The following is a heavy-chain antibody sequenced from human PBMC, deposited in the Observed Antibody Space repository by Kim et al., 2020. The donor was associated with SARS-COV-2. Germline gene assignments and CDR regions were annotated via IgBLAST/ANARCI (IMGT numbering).Heavy chain of an antibody. CDR2: IRNKDVRGTT. CDR3: TRSRHGYTPDD. J-gene: IGHJ4*02. Sequence: GGSLRLSCAASGLNFGADAMSWFRQAPGKGLEWVGFIRNKDVRGTTAYAASVQGRFTISSDESKIIVHLQMVTLDTEDISVYYCTRSRHGYTPDDWGQGT. V-gene: IGHV3-49*03. CDR1: GLNFGADA. D-gene: IGHD5-18*01.